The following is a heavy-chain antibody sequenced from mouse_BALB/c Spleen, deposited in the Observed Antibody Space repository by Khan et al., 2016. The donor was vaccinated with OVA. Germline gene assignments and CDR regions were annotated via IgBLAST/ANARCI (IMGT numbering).Heavy chain of an antibody. V-gene: IGHV3-8*02. J-gene: IGHJ3*01. CDR2: MIYTGYT. CDR1: GDSITSGY. Sequence: EVQLQESGPSLVKPSQTLSLTCSVTGDSITSGYWSWIRKFPGDKLEYMGYMIYTGYTTYHPSLKSRLAITPHTSKNQYYLQLNSVTTEDTATYYCARSTYRYAFAYWGQGTLVTVSA. CDR3: ARSTYRYAFAY. D-gene: IGHD2-14*01.